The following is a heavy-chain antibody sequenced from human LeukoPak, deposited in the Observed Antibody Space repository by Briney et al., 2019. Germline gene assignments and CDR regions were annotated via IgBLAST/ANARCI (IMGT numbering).Heavy chain of an antibody. CDR3: ARARIPDC. D-gene: IGHD2/OR15-2a*01. V-gene: IGHV3-7*01. CDR1: GFTFSSYW. Sequence: GRSLTLSCAAAGFTFSSYWMNWVRQAPRNGLEWEANIKQDGSARYDVDSVKGRFTISRDNAMNLLYLQMNSLRAEDTAVYYCARARIPDCWGQGTLVTVSS. J-gene: IGHJ4*02. CDR2: IKQDGSAR.